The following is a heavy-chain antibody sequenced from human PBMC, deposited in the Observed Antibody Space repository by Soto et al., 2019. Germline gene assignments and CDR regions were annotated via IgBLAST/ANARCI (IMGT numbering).Heavy chain of an antibody. CDR1: GYTFTGYW. D-gene: IGHD4-4*01. V-gene: IGHV5-10-1*01. CDR2: IDPSDSST. J-gene: IGHJ6*02. Sequence: GESLKISCKGSGYTFTGYWINWVRQMPGKGLEWMGKIDPSDSSTNYSPSYSPSFQGHVTISTDKSITTAYLQWSSLKASDTAIYYCARLGHDYSNSGMDVWGQGTTGTVSS. CDR3: ARLGHDYSNSGMDV.